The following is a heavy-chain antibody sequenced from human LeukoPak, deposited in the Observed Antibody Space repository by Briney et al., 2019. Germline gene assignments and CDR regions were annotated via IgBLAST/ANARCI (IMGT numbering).Heavy chain of an antibody. J-gene: IGHJ3*02. CDR2: IRYDGSNK. D-gene: IGHD6-6*01. V-gene: IGHV3-30*02. CDR3: AKGPRSYSSSPTYTFDI. CDR1: GFTFSSYG. Sequence: PGRSLRLSCAASGFTFSSYGMHWVRQAPGKGLEWVAFIRYDGSNKYYADSVKGRFTISRDNSKNTLYLQMNSLRAEDTAVYYCAKGPRSYSSSPTYTFDIWGQGTMVTVSS.